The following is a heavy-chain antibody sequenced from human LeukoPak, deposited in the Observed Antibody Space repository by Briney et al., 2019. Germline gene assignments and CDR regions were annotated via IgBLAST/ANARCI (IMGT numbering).Heavy chain of an antibody. V-gene: IGHV3-30*18. D-gene: IGHD1-14*01. J-gene: IGHJ4*02. Sequence: GGSLRLSCAASGFTFSSYGMHWVRQAPGKGLEWVAVISYDGSNKYYADSVKGRFTISRDNSKNTLYLQMNSLRAEDTAVYYCSKEARIHGGQGTLVTVSS. CDR2: ISYDGSNK. CDR3: SKEARIH. CDR1: GFTFSSYG.